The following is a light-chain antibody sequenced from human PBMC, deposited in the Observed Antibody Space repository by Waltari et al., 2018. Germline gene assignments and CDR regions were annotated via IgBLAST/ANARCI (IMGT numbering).Light chain of an antibody. CDR1: QSLVHSDGNTY. J-gene: IGKJ1*01. V-gene: IGKV2-30*02. CDR2: KVS. Sequence: DVVMTQSPLSLPVTLGQPASISCRSSQSLVHSDGNTYLNWFQQRPGQSPRRLIYKVSNRDSGVPDRFSGSGSGTDFTLKIITVEAEDVGVYYCMQGSHWPPWTFGQGTKVEIK. CDR3: MQGSHWPPWT.